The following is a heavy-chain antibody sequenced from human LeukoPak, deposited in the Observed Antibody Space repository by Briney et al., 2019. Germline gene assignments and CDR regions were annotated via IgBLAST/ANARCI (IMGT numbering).Heavy chain of an antibody. CDR1: GDSVSSKNGA. J-gene: IGHJ4*02. CDR3: ARDLGTSGLYTFDF. D-gene: IGHD6-19*01. CDR2: TYYRSKWYD. V-gene: IGHV6-1*01. Sequence: SQTLSLTCAISGDSVSSKNGAWNWIRQSPSRGLEWLGRTYYRSKWYDDYADSVKGRITISPDTSKNQFSLHVYSVTPEDTAVYYCARDLGTSGLYTFDFWGQGTLVTVSS.